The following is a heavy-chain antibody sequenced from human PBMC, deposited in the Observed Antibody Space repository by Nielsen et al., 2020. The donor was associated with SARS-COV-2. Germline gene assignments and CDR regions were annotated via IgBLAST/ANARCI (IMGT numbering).Heavy chain of an antibody. CDR1: GFTFSSYG. Sequence: GESLKISCAASGFTFSSYGMHWVRQAPGKGLEWVAVIWYDGSNKYYADSVKGRFTISRDNSKNTLYLQMNSLRAEDTAVYYCARDPRYYDFWSGYYHYYYGMDVWGQGTTVTVSS. CDR2: IWYDGSNK. V-gene: IGHV3-33*01. D-gene: IGHD3-3*01. J-gene: IGHJ6*02. CDR3: ARDPRYYDFWSGYYHYYYGMDV.